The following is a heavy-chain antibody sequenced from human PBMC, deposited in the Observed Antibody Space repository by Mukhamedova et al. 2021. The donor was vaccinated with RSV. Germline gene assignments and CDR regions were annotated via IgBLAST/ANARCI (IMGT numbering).Heavy chain of an antibody. Sequence: RGLEWLGRTYYRSKWYNDYAASVKSRIIITPDTSENQFSLQLSSVTPEDTALYYCLRDRDGLGYCGQGTLVTVSS. D-gene: IGHD2-8*01. V-gene: IGHV6-1*01. CDR2: TYYRSKWYN. CDR3: LRDRDGLGY. J-gene: IGHJ4*02.